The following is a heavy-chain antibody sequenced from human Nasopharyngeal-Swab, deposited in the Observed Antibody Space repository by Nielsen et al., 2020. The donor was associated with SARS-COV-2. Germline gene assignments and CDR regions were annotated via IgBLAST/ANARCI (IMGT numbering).Heavy chain of an antibody. V-gene: IGHV3-48*04. J-gene: IGHJ3*02. CDR3: ARRVRFRELKNDAFDI. CDR2: ISSSSSTI. D-gene: IGHD3-10*01. CDR1: GFTFSSYS. Sequence: GESLKISCAASGFTFSSYSMNWVRQAPGKGLEWVSYISSSSSTIYYADSVKGRFTISRDNAKNSLYLQMNSLRAEDTAVYYRARRVRFRELKNDAFDIWGQGQWSPSLQ.